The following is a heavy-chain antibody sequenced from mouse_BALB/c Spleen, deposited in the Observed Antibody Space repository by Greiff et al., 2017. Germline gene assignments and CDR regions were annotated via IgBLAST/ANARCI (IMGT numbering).Heavy chain of an antibody. Sequence: EVQLQESGPGLVKPSQSLSLTCTVTGYSITSDYAWNWIRQFPGNKLEWMGYISYSGSTSYNPSLKSRISITRDTSKNQFFLQLNSVTTEDTATYYCARLLYAMDYWGQGTSVTVSS. D-gene: IGHD1-1*01. CDR1: GYSITSDYA. CDR3: ARLLYAMDY. V-gene: IGHV3-2*02. CDR2: ISYSGST. J-gene: IGHJ4*01.